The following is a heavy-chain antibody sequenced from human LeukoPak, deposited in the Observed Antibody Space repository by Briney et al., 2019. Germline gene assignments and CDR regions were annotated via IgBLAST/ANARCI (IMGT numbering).Heavy chain of an antibody. CDR3: ARGSSSLNYYYYMDV. CDR1: GGSISSHY. J-gene: IGHJ6*03. V-gene: IGHV4-59*08. Sequence: SETLSLTCTVSGGSISSHYWSWIRQPPGKGLEWIGYIYYSGSTNYNPSLKSRVTISVDTSKNQFSLKLSSVTAADTAVYYCARGSSSLNYYYYMDVWGKGTTVTVSS. D-gene: IGHD6-13*01. CDR2: IYYSGST.